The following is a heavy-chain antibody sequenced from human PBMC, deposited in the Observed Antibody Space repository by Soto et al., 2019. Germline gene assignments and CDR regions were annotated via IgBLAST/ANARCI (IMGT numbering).Heavy chain of an antibody. D-gene: IGHD3-22*01. Sequence: PGGSLRLSCAASGFTFSSYEMNWVRQAPGKGLEWVSYISGSGFTIYYADSVKGRFTISRDNAKNSLYLQMNSLRVEDTAVYYCARTYYDGSSYYYLDSWGQGTLVTVS. CDR1: GFTFSSYE. V-gene: IGHV3-48*03. CDR3: ARTYYDGSSYYYLDS. J-gene: IGHJ4*02. CDR2: ISGSGFTI.